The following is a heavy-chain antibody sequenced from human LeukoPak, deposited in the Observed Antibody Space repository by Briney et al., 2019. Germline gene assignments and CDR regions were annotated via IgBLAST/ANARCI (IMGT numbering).Heavy chain of an antibody. CDR3: ARSVEGYCSGGSCYSYYYYMDV. J-gene: IGHJ6*03. CDR2: INHSGNT. CDR1: GGSFTIYS. V-gene: IGHV4-34*01. Sequence: SETLSLTCAVYGGSFTIYSWTWIRQSPGKGLEWIGEINHSGNTNYNPSLKSRVTISVDTSKNQFSLKLSSVTAADTAVYYCARSVEGYCSGGSCYSYYYYMDVWGKGTTVTVSS. D-gene: IGHD2-15*01.